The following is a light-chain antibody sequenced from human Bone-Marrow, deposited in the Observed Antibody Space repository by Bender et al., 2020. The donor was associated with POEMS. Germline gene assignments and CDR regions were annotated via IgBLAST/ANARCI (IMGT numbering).Light chain of an antibody. Sequence: QSALTQPASVSGSPGQSITISCTGVSDDVGSYNLVSWYQQHPGKAPKLLIYDGSNRPSGVSNRFSGSKSVNTASLTISGLQAEDEAYYYCSSFTSSHTWVFGGGTKLTVL. CDR1: SDDVGSYNL. CDR3: SSFTSSHTWV. CDR2: DGS. J-gene: IGLJ3*02. V-gene: IGLV2-14*02.